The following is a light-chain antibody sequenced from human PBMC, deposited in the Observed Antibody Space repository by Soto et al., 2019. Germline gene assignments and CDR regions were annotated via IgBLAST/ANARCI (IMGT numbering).Light chain of an antibody. V-gene: IGKV1-5*01. CDR2: DAS. CDR3: QQYKDGAWT. J-gene: IGKJ1*01. CDR1: QRIDRY. Sequence: DIQLTQSPSTLSASVGDRVTVTCRASQRIDRYLAWYQQKPGKAPKLLVYDASTLEGGVPSSFSGSGSATEFILTISSLQPDDFATHSCQQYKDGAWTFGQGTRVEIK.